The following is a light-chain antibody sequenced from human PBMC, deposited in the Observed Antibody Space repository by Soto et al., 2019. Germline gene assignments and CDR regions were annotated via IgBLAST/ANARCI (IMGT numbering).Light chain of an antibody. V-gene: IGKV3-15*01. J-gene: IGKJ4*01. CDR1: QSVSSN. Sequence: EIVMTQSPATLSVSPGERATLSCRARQSVSSNLAWYQLKPGQTPRLLIHDASTRATGIPARFSGSGSGTEFTLTISSLQSEDFALYYCHQYNNWPPLTFGGGTKVEIK. CDR3: HQYNNWPPLT. CDR2: DAS.